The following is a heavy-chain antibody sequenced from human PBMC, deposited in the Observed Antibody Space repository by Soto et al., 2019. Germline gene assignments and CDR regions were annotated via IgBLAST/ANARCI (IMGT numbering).Heavy chain of an antibody. Sequence: ASETLSLTCTVSGGSISSGGYYWTWIRQHPGKGLEWTGYIYYSGSTYYTPSLQSRITISVDTSKNQFSLNLSSVTAADTAIYYCARDPLCSGANCYGLDVWGQGTTVTVSS. D-gene: IGHD2-15*01. CDR2: IYYSGST. CDR1: GGSISSGGYY. V-gene: IGHV4-31*03. J-gene: IGHJ6*02. CDR3: ARDPLCSGANCYGLDV.